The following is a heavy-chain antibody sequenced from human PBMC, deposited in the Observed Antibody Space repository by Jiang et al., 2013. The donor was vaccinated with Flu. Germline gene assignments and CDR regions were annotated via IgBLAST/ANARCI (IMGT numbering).Heavy chain of an antibody. Sequence: SGYTFTSYYMHWVRQAPGQGLEWMGIINPSGGSTSYAQKFQGRVTMTRDTSTSTVYMELSSLRSEDTAVYYCARVGSGITHHWGQGTLVTVSS. CDR3: ARVGSGITHH. V-gene: IGHV1-46*01. CDR2: INPSGGST. D-gene: IGHD3-10*01. J-gene: IGHJ5*02. CDR1: GYTFTSYY.